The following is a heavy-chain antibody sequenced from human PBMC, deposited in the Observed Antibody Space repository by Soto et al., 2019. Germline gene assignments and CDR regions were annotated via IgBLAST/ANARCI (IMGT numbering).Heavy chain of an antibody. J-gene: IGHJ4*02. CDR1: GFTFSAYY. Sequence: QVQLVESGGGLVKPGGSLRLSCAASGFTFSAYYMSWIRQAPGKGLEWISYISSSGDTGNYADSVKGRFTVSRDNATNSLYLQINSLRAEDTAVYYCARDRGAVVGQYFDYWGQGTLVTVSS. CDR3: ARDRGAVVGQYFDY. CDR2: ISSSGDTG. D-gene: IGHD6-19*01. V-gene: IGHV3-11*01.